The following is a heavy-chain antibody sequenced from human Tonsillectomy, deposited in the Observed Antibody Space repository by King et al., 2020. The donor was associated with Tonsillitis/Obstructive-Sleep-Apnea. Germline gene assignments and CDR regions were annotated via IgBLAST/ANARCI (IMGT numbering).Heavy chain of an antibody. Sequence: QLVQSGAEVKKAGASVKVSCKASGYTFIGYYMHWVRQAPGQGLEWMGWINPNSGGTNYAQKFQGRVTMTRDTSINTVYMELSRLRFDDTAVYYCAMEKVVVVATNYWFDPWGQGTLVTVSS. V-gene: IGHV1-2*02. CDR2: INPNSGGT. CDR3: AMEKVVVVATNYWFDP. D-gene: IGHD2-15*01. CDR1: GYTFIGYY. J-gene: IGHJ5*02.